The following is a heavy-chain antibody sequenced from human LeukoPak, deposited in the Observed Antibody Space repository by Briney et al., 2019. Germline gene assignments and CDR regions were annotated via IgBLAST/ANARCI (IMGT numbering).Heavy chain of an antibody. CDR3: ARAASDDWLLSGLNWFDP. V-gene: IGHV4-31*03. CDR1: GGSISSGGYY. CDR2: IYYSGST. J-gene: IGHJ5*02. D-gene: IGHD3-9*01. Sequence: SQTLSLTCTVSGGSISSGGYYWSWIRQHPGKGLEWIGYIYYSGSTYYNPSLKSRVTISVDTSKNQFSLKLSSVTAADTAVYYCARAASDDWLLSGLNWFDPWGQGTLVTASS.